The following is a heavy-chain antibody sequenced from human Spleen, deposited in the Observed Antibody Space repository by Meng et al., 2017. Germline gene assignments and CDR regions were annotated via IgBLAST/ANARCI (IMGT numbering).Heavy chain of an antibody. CDR1: GNTFTNCG. J-gene: IGHJ4*02. Sequence: QVQLVQSGADVKKPGASVTVSCKASGNTFTNCGISWVRQAPGQGLEWMGWLSADYGNTMYARNFQGRVTMTTDTSTSTAYMELRSLRSDDTAIYYCTRDPYGGYILYNWGPATLVTVSS. CDR2: LSADYGNT. CDR3: TRDPYGGYILYN. D-gene: IGHD3-16*01. V-gene: IGHV1-18*04.